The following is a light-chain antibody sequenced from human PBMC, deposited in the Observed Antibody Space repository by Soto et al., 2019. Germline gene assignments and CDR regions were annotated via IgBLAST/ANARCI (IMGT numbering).Light chain of an antibody. V-gene: IGLV3-21*02. CDR1: NIGGKS. J-gene: IGLJ2*01. CDR2: DDS. Sequence: SYELTQPPSVSVAPGQTARLTCGGDNIGGKSVHWYQHKPGQAPVLVVYDDSDRPSGIPERFSGSNSGNTATLTISEVEAGDEAHSYCQAWDTSTDPVVFGGGTKLTVL. CDR3: QAWDTSTDPVV.